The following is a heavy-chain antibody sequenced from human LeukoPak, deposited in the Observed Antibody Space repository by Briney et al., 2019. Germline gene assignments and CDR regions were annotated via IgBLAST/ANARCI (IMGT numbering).Heavy chain of an antibody. D-gene: IGHD3-22*01. Sequence: PGGSLRLSCAASGFTFSSYGMHWVRQAPGKGLEWVAVISYDGSNKYYADSVKGRFTISRDNSKNTLYLQMNSLRAEDTAVYYCAIDSSGSIFDWGQGTLVTVSS. CDR2: ISYDGSNK. J-gene: IGHJ4*02. CDR3: AIDSSGSIFD. V-gene: IGHV3-30*03. CDR1: GFTFSSYG.